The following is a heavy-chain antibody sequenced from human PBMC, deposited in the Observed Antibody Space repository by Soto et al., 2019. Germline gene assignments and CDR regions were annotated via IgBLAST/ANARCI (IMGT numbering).Heavy chain of an antibody. V-gene: IGHV3-49*04. CDR3: TRDGGGALYYYYYYGMDV. CDR2: IRSKAYGGTT. Sequence: PGGSLRLSCTASGFTFGDYAMSWVRQAPGKGLEWVGFIRSKAYGGTTEYAAPVKGRFTITRDDSKSIAYLQMNSLKTEDTAVYYCTRDGGGALYYYYYYGMDVWGQGTKVTLSS. J-gene: IGHJ6*02. D-gene: IGHD1-26*01. CDR1: GFTFGDYA.